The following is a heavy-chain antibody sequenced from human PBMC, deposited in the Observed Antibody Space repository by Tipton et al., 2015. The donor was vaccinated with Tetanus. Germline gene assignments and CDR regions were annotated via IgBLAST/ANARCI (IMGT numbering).Heavy chain of an antibody. D-gene: IGHD3-16*02. Sequence: VQLVQSGGGLIQPGGSLRLSCAASGFSVSNNYLSWVRQAPGKGLEWVSIIYSTSTTYYVDSVKGRFTISRDISKNMVYLQMNSLRAEDTAVYYCARDVVSGRSTHYNYGMDIWGQGTTVTVSS. CDR2: IYSTSTT. CDR3: ARDVVSGRSTHYNYGMDI. V-gene: IGHV3-53*01. J-gene: IGHJ6*02. CDR1: GFSVSNNY.